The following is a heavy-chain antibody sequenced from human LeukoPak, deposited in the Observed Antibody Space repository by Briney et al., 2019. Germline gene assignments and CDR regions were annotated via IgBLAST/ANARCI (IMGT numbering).Heavy chain of an antibody. CDR2: IIPIFGTA. V-gene: IGHV1-69*13. CDR3: ATGLGYCSGGSCYLSYTGGPDY. D-gene: IGHD2-15*01. Sequence: SVKVSCKASGGTFSSYAISWVRQAPGQGLEWMGGIIPIFGTANYAQKFQGRVTITADESTSTAYMELSSLRSEDTAVYYCATGLGYCSGGSCYLSYTGGPDYWGQGTLVTVSS. CDR1: GGTFSSYA. J-gene: IGHJ4*02.